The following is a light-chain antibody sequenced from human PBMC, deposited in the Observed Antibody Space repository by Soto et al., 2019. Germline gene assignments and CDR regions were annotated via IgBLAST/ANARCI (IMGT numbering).Light chain of an antibody. CDR3: QSYDSSLSAVV. CDR1: SSNIGAGYD. CDR2: GNI. V-gene: IGLV1-40*01. Sequence: QLVLTQPPSVSGAPGQRVTISCTGGSSNIGAGYDVHWYQQLPGTAPKLLINGNINRPSGVPDRFSGSKSGTSASLAITGLQAEDEADYYCQSYDSSLSAVVFGGGTKVTVL. J-gene: IGLJ2*01.